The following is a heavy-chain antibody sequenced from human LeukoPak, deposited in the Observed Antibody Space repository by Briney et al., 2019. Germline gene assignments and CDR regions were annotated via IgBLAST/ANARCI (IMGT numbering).Heavy chain of an antibody. V-gene: IGHV1-69*13. CDR1: GYTFTSYG. CDR3: ARGKFGYS. D-gene: IGHD3-16*01. CDR2: IIPIFGTA. J-gene: IGHJ4*02. Sequence: ASVKVSCKASGYTFTSYGISWVRQAPGQGLEWMGGIIPIFGTANYAQKFQGRVTITADESTSTAYMELSSLRSEDTAVYYCARGKFGYSWGQGTLVTVSS.